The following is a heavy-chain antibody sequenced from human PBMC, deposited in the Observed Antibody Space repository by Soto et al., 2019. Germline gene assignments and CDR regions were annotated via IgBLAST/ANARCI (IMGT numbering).Heavy chain of an antibody. V-gene: IGHV3-30*04. CDR3: ARNSDHRLVRGWLDP. CDR1: GLTLSTSA. D-gene: IGHD3-10*01. CDR2: ISHDGSHE. J-gene: IGHJ5*02. Sequence: QGQLHESGGGVVQPGRSLRISCAASGLTLSTSAMQWVRQAPGKGLEWVAMISHDGSHEYYGDSVKGRFSVSRDNSHNILHVQMNSLRIEDTAVYFCARNSDHRLVRGWLDPWGQGTLVTVSS.